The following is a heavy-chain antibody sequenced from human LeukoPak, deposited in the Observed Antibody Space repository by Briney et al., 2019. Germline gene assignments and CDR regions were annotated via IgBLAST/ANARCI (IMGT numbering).Heavy chain of an antibody. Sequence: ASVKVSXKASGTTFRSYAINWVRQAPGQGLEWMGAIIPSFGTVKYAQKFQGRVTMTADESMSTAYMDLNYLRSDDTAVYFCARATSANEYSYGFHFDYWGQGTLVTVSS. D-gene: IGHD5-18*01. CDR2: IIPSFGTV. CDR3: ARATSANEYSYGFHFDY. J-gene: IGHJ4*02. CDR1: GTTFRSYA. V-gene: IGHV1-69*13.